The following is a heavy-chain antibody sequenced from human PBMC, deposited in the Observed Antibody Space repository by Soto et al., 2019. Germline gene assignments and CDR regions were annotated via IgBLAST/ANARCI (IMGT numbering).Heavy chain of an antibody. CDR2: INAGNDNT. J-gene: IGHJ4*02. CDR3: ARAVAVPADFDY. V-gene: IGHV1-3*05. D-gene: IGHD6-19*01. Sequence: QVQLVQSGAEEKKPGASVKVSCKASGYTFTGYAMHWVRQAPGQRLEWMGWINAGNDNTKYSQKFQGRVTITRDTSASTAYMDLSSLRTEDTAVYYCARAVAVPADFDYWGQGTLVTVSS. CDR1: GYTFTGYA.